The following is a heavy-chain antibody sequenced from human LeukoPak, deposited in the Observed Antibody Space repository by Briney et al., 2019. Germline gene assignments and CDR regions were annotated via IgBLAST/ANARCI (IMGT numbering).Heavy chain of an antibody. CDR2: ISESDGST. D-gene: IGHD5-18*01. CDR3: AKDISQGYTFGSIEEDY. Sequence: GGSLRLSCAASGSAFSRYAMSWVRQAPGKGLEWLSAISESDGSTYYADSVKGRFTISRDNSKNTLYLQMNSLGADDTAVYFCAKDISQGYTFGSIEEDYWGQGTLVTVSS. V-gene: IGHV3-23*01. CDR1: GSAFSRYA. J-gene: IGHJ4*02.